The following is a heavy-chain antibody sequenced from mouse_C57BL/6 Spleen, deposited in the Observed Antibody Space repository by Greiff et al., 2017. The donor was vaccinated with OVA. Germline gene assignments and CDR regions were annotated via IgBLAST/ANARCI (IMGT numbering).Heavy chain of an antibody. CDR1: GYTFTEYT. D-gene: IGHD2-5*01. V-gene: IGHV1-62-2*01. CDR3: ARHEEAYSNYEVAWFAY. J-gene: IGHJ3*01. CDR2: FYPGSGSI. Sequence: QVQLQQSGAELVKPGASVKLSCKASGYTFTEYTIHWVKQRSGQGLEWIGWFYPGSGSIKYNEKFKDKATLTADKSSSTVYMELSRLTSEDSAVYFCARHEEAYSNYEVAWFAYWGQGTLVTVSA.